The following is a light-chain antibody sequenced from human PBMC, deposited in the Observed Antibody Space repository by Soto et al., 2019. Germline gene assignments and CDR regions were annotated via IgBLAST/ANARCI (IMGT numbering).Light chain of an antibody. J-gene: IGLJ1*01. Sequence: QSALTQPASVYGAPRQSVTISCTGTSSDVGSYNRVSWYQQPPGTAPKLMIYEVSNRPSGVPDRFSGSKSGNTASLTISGLQAGDEADYYCLSYTSSNSYVFGTGTKVTV. CDR2: EVS. CDR1: SSDVGSYNR. V-gene: IGLV2-18*02. CDR3: LSYTSSNSYV.